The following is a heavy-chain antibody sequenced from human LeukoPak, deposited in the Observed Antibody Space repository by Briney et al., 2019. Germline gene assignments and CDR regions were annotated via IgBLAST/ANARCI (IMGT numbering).Heavy chain of an antibody. J-gene: IGHJ4*02. CDR2: LSDSGSRA. Sequence: GGSLRLSCAASGFIFRNYAMSWVRQAPGKGLVWVSALSDSGSRAHYADSVRGRFTISRDNSKNLLYLQMNSLRAEDTAIYYCAKEDGSGSGSSTFDYWGQGTLVTVSS. CDR1: GFIFRNYA. CDR3: AKEDGSGSGSSTFDY. D-gene: IGHD3-10*01. V-gene: IGHV3-23*01.